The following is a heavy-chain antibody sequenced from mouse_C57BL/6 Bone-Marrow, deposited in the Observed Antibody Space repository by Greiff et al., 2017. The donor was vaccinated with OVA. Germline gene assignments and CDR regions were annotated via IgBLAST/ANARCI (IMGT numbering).Heavy chain of an antibody. CDR3: AREGYGPWFAY. J-gene: IGHJ3*01. Sequence: EVKVVESGGGLVKPGGSLKLSCAASGFTFSSYAMSWVRLTPEKRLEWVATISDGGSYTYYPDNVKGRFTISRDNAKNNLYLQMSHLKSEDTAMYYCAREGYGPWFAYWGQGTLVTVSA. D-gene: IGHD1-1*01. V-gene: IGHV5-4*01. CDR2: ISDGGSYT. CDR1: GFTFSSYA.